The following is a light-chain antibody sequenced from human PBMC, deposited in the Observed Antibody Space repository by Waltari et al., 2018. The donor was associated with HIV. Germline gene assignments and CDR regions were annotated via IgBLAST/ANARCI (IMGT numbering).Light chain of an antibody. CDR3: GTWDTSLRAVV. Sequence: QSVLTQPPSVSAAPAQTVTISCSGSTSNLGHNFVSWYHHLPGTAPKLLIFESNKRPSGIPDRFSGSQSGTSATLAISGLQTGDEAAYYCGTWDTSLRAVVFGGGTKLTVL. CDR2: ESN. V-gene: IGLV1-51*02. J-gene: IGLJ2*01. CDR1: TSNLGHNF.